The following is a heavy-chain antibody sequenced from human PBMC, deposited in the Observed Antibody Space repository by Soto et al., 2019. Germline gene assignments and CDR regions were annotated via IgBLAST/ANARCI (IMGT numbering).Heavy chain of an antibody. J-gene: IGHJ4*02. CDR1: GLIFSDVW. Sequence: GGSLRLSCAASGLIFSDVWMTWVRQAPGKGLEWVGRIKTKPDDGTIDYAAPVRGRFTISRDDSKNTLYLQMTSLTPDDTGVYYCTTSNLGVDFWGPGTLVTV. V-gene: IGHV3-15*01. D-gene: IGHD1-1*01. CDR2: IKTKPDDGTI. CDR3: TTSNLGVDF.